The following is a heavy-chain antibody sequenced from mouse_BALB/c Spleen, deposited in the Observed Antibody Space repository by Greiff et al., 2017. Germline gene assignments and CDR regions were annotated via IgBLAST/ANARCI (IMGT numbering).Heavy chain of an antibody. J-gene: IGHJ3*01. CDR3: ARHRYDVAWFAY. Sequence: EVKLLESGPGLVKPSQSLSLTCTVTGYSISSDYAWNWIRQFPGNKLEWMGYISYSGSTSYNPSLKSRISITRDTSKNQFFLQLNSVTTEDTATYYCARHRYDVAWFAYWGQGTLVTVSA. D-gene: IGHD2-14*01. CDR1: GYSISSDYA. V-gene: IGHV3-2*02. CDR2: ISYSGST.